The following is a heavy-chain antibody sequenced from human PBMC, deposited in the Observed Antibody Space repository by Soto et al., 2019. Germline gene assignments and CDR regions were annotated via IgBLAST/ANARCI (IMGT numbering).Heavy chain of an antibody. CDR3: AKDARGYSYGYRGDAFDS. V-gene: IGHV3-30*18. CDR1: GFTFSSYG. Sequence: QVQLVESGGGVVQPGRSLRLSCAASGFTFSSYGMHWVRQAPGKGLEWVAVISYDGSNKYYADSVKGRFTISRDNSKNTLYLQMNSRRAEDTAVYYCAKDARGYSYGYRGDAFDSWGQGTMVTVS. CDR2: ISYDGSNK. D-gene: IGHD5-18*01. J-gene: IGHJ3*02.